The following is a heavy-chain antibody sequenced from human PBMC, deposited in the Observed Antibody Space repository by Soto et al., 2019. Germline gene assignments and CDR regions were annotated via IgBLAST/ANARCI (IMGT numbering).Heavy chain of an antibody. CDR2: INPNSGGT. CDR1: GYTFTGYY. Sequence: ASVKVSCKASGYTFTGYYMHWVRQAPGQGLEWMGWINPNSGGTNYAQKFQGWVTMTRDTSISTAYMELGRLRSDDTAVYYCARAFGRYCSSTSCYLPMDVWGQGTTVTVSS. J-gene: IGHJ6*02. D-gene: IGHD2-2*01. V-gene: IGHV1-2*04. CDR3: ARAFGRYCSSTSCYLPMDV.